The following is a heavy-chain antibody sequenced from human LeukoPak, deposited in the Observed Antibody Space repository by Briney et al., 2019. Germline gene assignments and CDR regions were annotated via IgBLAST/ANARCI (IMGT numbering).Heavy chain of an antibody. CDR3: ARGVSPGNYYYYMDV. V-gene: IGHV1-69*05. CDR1: GGTFSSYA. Sequence: ASVKVSCKASGGTFSSYAISWGRQAPGQGLEWMGGIIPIFGTANYAQKFQGRVTITTDESTSTAYMELSSLRSEDTAVYYCARGVSPGNYYYYMDVWGKGTTVTVSS. CDR2: IIPIFGTA. J-gene: IGHJ6*03.